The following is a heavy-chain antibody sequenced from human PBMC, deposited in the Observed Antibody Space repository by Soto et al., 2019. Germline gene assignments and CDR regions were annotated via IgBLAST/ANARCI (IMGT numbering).Heavy chain of an antibody. J-gene: IGHJ4*02. CDR1: GFTFSSYA. CDR3: AKDQYCSGGSCYWNN. CDR2: ISGSGGTT. D-gene: IGHD2-15*01. V-gene: IGHV3-23*01. Sequence: EVQLLESGGGLVQPGGSLRLSCAASGFTFSSYAMSWVRQTPGKGLEWVSAISGSGGTTYYADSVKGRFTISRDNSKNTLYVQMNRLRAEDTAVYYCAKDQYCSGGSCYWNNWGQGTLVTVSS.